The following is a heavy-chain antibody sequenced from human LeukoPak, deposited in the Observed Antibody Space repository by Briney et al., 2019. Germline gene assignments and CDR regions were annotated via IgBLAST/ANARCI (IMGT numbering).Heavy chain of an antibody. J-gene: IGHJ4*02. D-gene: IGHD2/OR15-2a*01. CDR2: ISSSSSYI. CDR1: GFTFSSYG. V-gene: IGHV3-21*01. Sequence: GGSLRLSCAASGFTFSSYGMHWVRQAPGKGLEWVSSISSSSSYIYYADSVKGRFTISRDNAKNSLYLQMNSLRAEDTAVYYCARGDVGIGGDYVDYWGQGTLVTVSS. CDR3: ARGDVGIGGDYVDY.